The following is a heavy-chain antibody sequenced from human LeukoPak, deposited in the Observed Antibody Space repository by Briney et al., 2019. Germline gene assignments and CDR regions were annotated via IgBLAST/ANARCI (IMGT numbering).Heavy chain of an antibody. V-gene: IGHV4-59*08. Sequence: PSETLSLTCSVSGXSISSYYWSWIRQPPGKGLEWIGYIYYSGYTNYNPSLKSRVTISVDTSKNQFSLKLSSVTAADTAVYYCASHRSYVSGYFDAFDIWGQGTVVTVSS. CDR2: IYYSGYT. D-gene: IGHD3-22*01. CDR3: ASHRSYVSGYFDAFDI. J-gene: IGHJ3*02. CDR1: GXSISSYY.